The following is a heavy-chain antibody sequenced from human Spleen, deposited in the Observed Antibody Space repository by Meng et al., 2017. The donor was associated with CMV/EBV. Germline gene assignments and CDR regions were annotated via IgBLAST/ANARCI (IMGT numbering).Heavy chain of an antibody. V-gene: IGHV3-21*01. J-gene: IGHJ3*02. CDR1: GFTFSSYS. Sequence: GESLKISCAASGFTFSSYSMNWVRQAPGKGLEWVSSISSSSYIYYADSVKGRFTISRDNAKNSLYMQMNSLRAEDTAVYYCARIAASDAFDIWGQGTMVTVSS. CDR2: ISSSSYI. CDR3: ARIAASDAFDI. D-gene: IGHD6-13*01.